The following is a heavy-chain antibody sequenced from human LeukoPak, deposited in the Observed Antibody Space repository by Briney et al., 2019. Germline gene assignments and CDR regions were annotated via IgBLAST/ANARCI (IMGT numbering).Heavy chain of an antibody. D-gene: IGHD5-18*01. V-gene: IGHV3-7*01. CDR2: IKQDGSEK. Sequence: GGSLRLSCAASGVTFSSYWMSWVRQAPGKGLEWVANIKQDGSEKYYVDSVKGRFTISRDNAKNSLYLQMNSLTAEDTAVYYCARVPAMVSYRGHGTLVTVSS. CDR3: ARVPAMVSY. J-gene: IGHJ4*01. CDR1: GVTFSSYW.